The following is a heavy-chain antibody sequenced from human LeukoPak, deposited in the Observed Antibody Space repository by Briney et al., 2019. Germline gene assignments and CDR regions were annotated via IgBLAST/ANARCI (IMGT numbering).Heavy chain of an antibody. Sequence: SETLSLTCTVSGVSISSSSYYWGWIRQPPGKGLEWIGNIYYSGSTYYNPSLKSRVTIFVDTSKSHFSLKLSSVTAADTAVYYCARRNFYDSSGYFHRWGQGTLVTVSS. V-gene: IGHV4-39*02. J-gene: IGHJ4*02. CDR3: ARRNFYDSSGYFHR. D-gene: IGHD3-22*01. CDR1: GVSISSSSYY. CDR2: IYYSGST.